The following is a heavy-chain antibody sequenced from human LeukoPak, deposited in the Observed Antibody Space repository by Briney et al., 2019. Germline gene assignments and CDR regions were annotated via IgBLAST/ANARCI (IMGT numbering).Heavy chain of an antibody. CDR1: GFTFDDYA. J-gene: IGHJ4*02. D-gene: IGHD1-14*01. V-gene: IGHV3-43D*03. Sequence: GGSLRLSCAASGFTFDDYAMHWVRQAPGKGLEWVSLISWDGGSTYYADSVKGRFTISRDNSKNSLYLQMNSLRAEDMALYYCVRAFGMDYWGQGTLVTVSS. CDR3: VRAFGMDY. CDR2: ISWDGGST.